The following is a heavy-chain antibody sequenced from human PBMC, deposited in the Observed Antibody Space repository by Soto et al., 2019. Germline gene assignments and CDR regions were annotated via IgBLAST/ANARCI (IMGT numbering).Heavy chain of an antibody. Sequence: QVQLVESGGGVVQPGRSLRLSCAASGFTFSSYAMHWVRQAPGKGLEWVAVISYDGSNKYYADSVKGRFTISRDNSKNTLYLQMNSLRAEDTAVYYCARSAEAVDGIPFDYWGQGTLVTVSS. CDR3: ARSAEAVDGIPFDY. CDR2: ISYDGSNK. V-gene: IGHV3-30-3*01. CDR1: GFTFSSYA. D-gene: IGHD6-19*01. J-gene: IGHJ4*02.